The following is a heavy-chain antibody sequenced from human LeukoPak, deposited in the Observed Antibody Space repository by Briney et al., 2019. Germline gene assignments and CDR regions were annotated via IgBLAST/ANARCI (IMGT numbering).Heavy chain of an antibody. D-gene: IGHD3-22*01. CDR1: GYSFSNYW. CDR2: IYPGDSDT. V-gene: IGHV5-51*01. J-gene: IGHJ3*02. Sequence: GESLKISCQGSGYSFSNYWIGWVRQMPGKGLEWMGIIYPGDSDTRYSPSFQGQVTISADKSISTAYLQWSSLKASDTAMYYCASTHYYDSSGYYWPDAFDIWGQGTMVTVSS. CDR3: ASTHYYDSSGYYWPDAFDI.